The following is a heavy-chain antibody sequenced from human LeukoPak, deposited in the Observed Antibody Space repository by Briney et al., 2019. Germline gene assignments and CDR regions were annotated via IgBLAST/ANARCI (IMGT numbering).Heavy chain of an antibody. CDR2: GHYSGTT. Sequence: SETLSLTCTVSGVSINSHYWSWIRQSPGKGLEWIAYGHYSGTTNYNPSLKSRVTISLDTSKNQFSLKLTSVSAADTAMYYCARHGAGTGYPLDYWGLGTLVTASS. CDR3: ARHGAGTGYPLDY. J-gene: IGHJ4*02. CDR1: GVSINSHY. D-gene: IGHD3/OR15-3a*01. V-gene: IGHV4-59*08.